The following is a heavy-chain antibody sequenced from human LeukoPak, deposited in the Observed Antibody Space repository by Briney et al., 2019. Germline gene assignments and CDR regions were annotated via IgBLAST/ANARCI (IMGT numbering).Heavy chain of an antibody. V-gene: IGHV4-30-4*01. Sequence: PSETLSLTCTVSGGSISSGDYYWSWIRQPPGKGLEWIVYIYYSGSTYYNPSLKSRVTISVDTSKNQFSLKLSSVTAADTAVYYCAREYCSGGSCYNGFDYWGQGTLVTVSS. CDR2: IYYSGST. CDR1: GGSISSGDYY. J-gene: IGHJ4*02. CDR3: AREYCSGGSCYNGFDY. D-gene: IGHD2-15*01.